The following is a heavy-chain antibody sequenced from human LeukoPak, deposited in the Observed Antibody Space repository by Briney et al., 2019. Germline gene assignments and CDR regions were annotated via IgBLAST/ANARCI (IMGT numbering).Heavy chain of an antibody. CDR2: TKQDGSEK. D-gene: IGHD2-15*01. CDR1: GFTFSSYW. J-gene: IGHJ4*02. CDR3: ARVLDSSSSRYQAFPY. Sequence: PGGPLRLSCAASGFTFSSYWMTWVRRAPGKGLEGVANTKQDGSEKYYVDSVKGRFTIFRDNAKNSLYLQMNSLRAEDTAVYYCARVLDSSSSRYQAFPYWGQGTLVTVSS. V-gene: IGHV3-7*01.